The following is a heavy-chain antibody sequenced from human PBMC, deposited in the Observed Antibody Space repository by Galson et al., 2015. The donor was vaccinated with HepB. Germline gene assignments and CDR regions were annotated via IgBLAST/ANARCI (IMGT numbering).Heavy chain of an antibody. CDR1: DGSISDNY. CDR3: ATAPNPDYFDY. V-gene: IGHV4-59*01. CDR2: VYHTGTT. Sequence: ETLSLTCTVSDGSISDNYWSWIRQPPGKGLEWIGHVYHTGTTNYNPSLKSRVTILVDTSKSQFSLKLSSVTAADTAVYYCATAPNPDYFDYWGQGTLVTVSS. J-gene: IGHJ4*02.